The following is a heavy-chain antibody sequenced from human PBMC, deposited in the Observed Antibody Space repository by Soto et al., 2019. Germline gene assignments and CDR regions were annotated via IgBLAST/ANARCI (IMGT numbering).Heavy chain of an antibody. CDR1: GFSLNSYA. CDR3: ATDGVQYVVSGLYYFHY. CDR2: ISYNGKNK. J-gene: IGHJ4*02. Sequence: GGSLRLSCAASGFSLNSYAMHWVRQVPGKGLEWVAFISYNGKNKYYGDSVKGRFTISRDDSTNTLFLQMSSLRSEDTAVYYCATDGVQYVVSGLYYFHYWGQGTLVTVSS. D-gene: IGHD2-15*01. V-gene: IGHV3-30*15.